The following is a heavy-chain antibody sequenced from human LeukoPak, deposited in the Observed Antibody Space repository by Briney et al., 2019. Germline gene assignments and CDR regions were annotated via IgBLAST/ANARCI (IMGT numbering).Heavy chain of an antibody. D-gene: IGHD1-14*01. J-gene: IGHJ4*02. Sequence: TGGSLRLSCTASASGVDFSSHSMNWVRPAPGKGLEWISYIHSSGNYIFDAASVKGRFTVSRDNARNSLYLQMNSLRAEDTAIYYCAREYNSRATFDYWGQGTLVTVSS. CDR3: AREYNSRATFDY. CDR2: IHSSGNYI. V-gene: IGHV3-21*05. CDR1: ASGVDFSSHS.